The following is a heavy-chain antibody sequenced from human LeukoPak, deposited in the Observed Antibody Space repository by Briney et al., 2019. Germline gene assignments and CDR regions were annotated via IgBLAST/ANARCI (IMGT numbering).Heavy chain of an antibody. D-gene: IGHD6-6*01. CDR1: GGTFSSYA. CDR3: AGERYSSSFDY. J-gene: IGHJ4*02. Sequence: GASVKVSCKASGGTFSSYAISWVRQAPGQGLEWMGGIIPIFGTANYAQKFQGRVTITADESTSTAYMELSSLRSEDTAVYYRAGERYSSSFDYWGQGTLVTVSS. V-gene: IGHV1-69*01. CDR2: IIPIFGTA.